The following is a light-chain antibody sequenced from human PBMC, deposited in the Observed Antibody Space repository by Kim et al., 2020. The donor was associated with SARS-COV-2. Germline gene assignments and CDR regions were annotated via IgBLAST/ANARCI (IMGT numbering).Light chain of an antibody. V-gene: IGLV4-69*01. Sequence: SFKLTCTLTSSNSTYAIAWQQQQPQKGPRYLMKLNSDGSHNKGDGIPDRFSGSSAGTVRYLTISSLQSEDEADYYCQTWDSGIGVFAGGTQLTVL. CDR1: SSNSTYA. CDR2: LNSDGSH. J-gene: IGLJ2*01. CDR3: QTWDSGIGV.